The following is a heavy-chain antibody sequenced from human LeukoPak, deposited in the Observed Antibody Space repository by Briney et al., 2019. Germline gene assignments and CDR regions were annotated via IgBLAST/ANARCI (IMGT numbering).Heavy chain of an antibody. V-gene: IGHV5-51*01. CDR1: GYSFTSYW. D-gene: IGHD6-13*01. Sequence: NRGESLKISCKSSGYSFTSYWIGWVRQMPGKGLEWMGIIYPGDSDTRYSPSFRGQVTISADKSISTAYLQWSSLKASDTAMYYCARERRGYELETFDYWGQGTLVTVSS. CDR2: IYPGDSDT. CDR3: ARERRGYELETFDY. J-gene: IGHJ4*02.